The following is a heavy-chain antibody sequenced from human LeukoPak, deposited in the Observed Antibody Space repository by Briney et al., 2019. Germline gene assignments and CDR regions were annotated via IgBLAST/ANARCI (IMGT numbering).Heavy chain of an antibody. CDR1: GGSFSGYY. V-gene: IGHV4-34*01. CDR3: AREGCSSTSCYLGAFDI. D-gene: IGHD2-2*01. Sequence: SETLSLTCAVYGGSFSGYYWSWIRQPPGKGLEWIGEINHSGSTNYNPSLKSRVTISVDTSKNQFSLKLSSVTAADTAVYYCAREGCSSTSCYLGAFDIWGQWTMVTVSS. CDR2: INHSGST. J-gene: IGHJ3*02.